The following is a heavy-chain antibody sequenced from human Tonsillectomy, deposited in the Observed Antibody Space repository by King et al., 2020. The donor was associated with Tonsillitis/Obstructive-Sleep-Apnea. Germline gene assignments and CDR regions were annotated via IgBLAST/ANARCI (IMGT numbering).Heavy chain of an antibody. CDR3: ARAFRGYSSCFDY. CDR2: IYSGGST. J-gene: IGHJ4*02. Sequence: VQLVESGGGLVQPGGSLRLSCAASGFTVSSNYMSWVRQATGKGLEWGAVIYSGGSTYYADSVKGRVTISRDNSKNTLYLQMNSLRAEDTAVYYCARAFRGYSSCFDYWGQGTLVTVSS. V-gene: IGHV3-66*01. D-gene: IGHD6-13*01. CDR1: GFTVSSNY.